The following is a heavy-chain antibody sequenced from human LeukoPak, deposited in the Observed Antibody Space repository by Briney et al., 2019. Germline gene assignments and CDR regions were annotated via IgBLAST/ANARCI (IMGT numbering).Heavy chain of an antibody. V-gene: IGHV3-9*01. CDR1: GFTFHHYA. D-gene: IGHD5-12*01. Sequence: SLRLSCAAPGFTFHHYAIHWVRHVPRKGLEWVSGINWNSAKIGYADSVKGRFTISRDNAKNSVSLQMNSLRGEDTALYYCAKDKAPPYNGCDWDLDFGGQGTLVTVSS. CDR2: INWNSAKI. J-gene: IGHJ4*02. CDR3: AKDKAPPYNGCDWDLDF.